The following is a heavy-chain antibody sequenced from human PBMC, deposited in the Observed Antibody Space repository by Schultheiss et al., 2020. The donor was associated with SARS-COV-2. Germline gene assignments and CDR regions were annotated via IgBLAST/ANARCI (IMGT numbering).Heavy chain of an antibody. Sequence: SQTLSLTCAVYGGSFSGYYWSWIRQPPGKGLEWIGEINHSGSTNYNPSLKSRVTISVDTSKNQFSLKLSSVTAADTAVYYCARFRVPAAMKGPDAFDIWGQGTMVTVSS. V-gene: IGHV4-34*01. J-gene: IGHJ3*02. CDR1: GGSFSGYY. CDR3: ARFRVPAAMKGPDAFDI. CDR2: INHSGST. D-gene: IGHD2-2*01.